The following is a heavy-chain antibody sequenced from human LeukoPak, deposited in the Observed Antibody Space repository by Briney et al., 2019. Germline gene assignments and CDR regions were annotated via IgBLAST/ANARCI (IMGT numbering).Heavy chain of an antibody. D-gene: IGHD2-21*02. V-gene: IGHV3-33*01. CDR1: GFTFSNHG. CDR2: IWYDGSNK. Sequence: SGGSLRLSCAASGFTFSNHGMHWVRQAPGKGPEWVALIWYDGSNKYYGDSVKGRFTISRDNSKNTVYLQMTSLRAEDTGVYYCARDRLEAVTDDDYFDYWGQGTLVTVSS. CDR3: ARDRLEAVTDDDYFDY. J-gene: IGHJ4*02.